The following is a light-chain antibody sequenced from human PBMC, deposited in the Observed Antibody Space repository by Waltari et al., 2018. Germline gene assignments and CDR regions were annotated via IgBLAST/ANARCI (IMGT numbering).Light chain of an antibody. CDR3: QQYYATPRT. J-gene: IGKJ1*01. V-gene: IGKV4-1*01. CDR2: WAS. CDR1: QSVFYSSNNRNY. Sequence: DIVMTQSPDSLAVSLGERATINCKSSQSVFYSSNNRNYLGWYQHKAGQPPKLLIYWASTRESGVPDRSSGSGSGTDFTLTISNLQAEDVAVYYCQQYYATPRTFGQGTKVAIK.